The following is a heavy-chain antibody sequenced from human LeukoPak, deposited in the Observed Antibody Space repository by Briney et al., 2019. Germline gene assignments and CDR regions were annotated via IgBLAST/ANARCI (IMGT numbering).Heavy chain of an antibody. D-gene: IGHD5-12*01. V-gene: IGHV4-34*01. CDR3: ARRTGWLPFLLGLPWFHP. CDR2: INHSGST. Sequence: PSETLSLTCAVYGGSFSGYYWSWIRQPPGKGLEWIGEINHSGSTNYNPSLKSRVTISVDTSKNQFSLKLSSVTAADTAVYYGARRTGWLPFLLGLPWFHPCGQGTLVTVSS. J-gene: IGHJ5*02. CDR1: GGSFSGYY.